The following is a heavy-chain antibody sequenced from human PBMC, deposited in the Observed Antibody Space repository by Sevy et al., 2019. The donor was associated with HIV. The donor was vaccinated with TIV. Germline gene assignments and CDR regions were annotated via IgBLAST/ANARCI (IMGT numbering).Heavy chain of an antibody. D-gene: IGHD2-15*01. CDR2: IVVGSGNT. CDR3: VAYPAGYSERGDFFDY. V-gene: IGHV1-58*01. CDR1: GFTFSSSA. Sequence: ASVKVSCKASGFTFSSSAVQWVRQARGQRLEWIGWIVVGSGNTNYAQKFHERVTITRDMSKSAAYMELSSLRTEETAVYYCVAYPAGYSERGDFFDYWGQGTLVTVSS. J-gene: IGHJ4*02.